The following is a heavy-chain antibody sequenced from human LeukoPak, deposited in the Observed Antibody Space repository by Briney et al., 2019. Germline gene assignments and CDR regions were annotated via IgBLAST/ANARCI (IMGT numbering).Heavy chain of an antibody. CDR1: GGSISGGGYY. V-gene: IGHV4-39*07. CDR2: IYNSEST. CDR3: ASGEPRYSSRIVVGDN. Sequence: SQTLSLTCTVSGGSISGGGYYWGWIRQPPGKGLEWIGSIYNSESTYYNPSLKSRVTISVDTSKNQLSLKVSSVTAADTAVYYCASGEPRYSSRIVVGDNWGQGTLVTVSS. J-gene: IGHJ4*02. D-gene: IGHD3-22*01.